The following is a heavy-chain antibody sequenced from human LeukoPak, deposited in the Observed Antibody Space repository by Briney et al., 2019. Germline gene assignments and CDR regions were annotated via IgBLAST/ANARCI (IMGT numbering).Heavy chain of an antibody. CDR3: ARHYHYDFWSGSGGARFDP. D-gene: IGHD3-3*01. CDR2: INHSGST. Sequence: SETLSLTCAVYGGSFSGYYWSWIRQPPGKGLEWIGEINHSGSTNYNPSLKSRVTISVDTSKNQFSLKLSSVTAADTAVYYCARHYHYDFWSGSGGARFDPWGQGTLVTVSS. J-gene: IGHJ5*02. CDR1: GGSFSGYY. V-gene: IGHV4-34*01.